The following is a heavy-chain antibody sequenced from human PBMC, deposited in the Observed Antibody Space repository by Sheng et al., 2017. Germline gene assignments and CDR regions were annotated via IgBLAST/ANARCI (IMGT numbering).Heavy chain of an antibody. V-gene: IGHV3-23*01. CDR2: ISGSGGST. Sequence: EVQLLESGGGLVQPGGSLRLSCAASGFTFSSYAMSWVRQAPGKGLEWVSAISGSGGSTYYADSVKGRFTISRDNSKNTLYLQMNSLRAEDTAVYYCARSGYSYGYEEVAGEMFDYWGQGTLVTVSS. D-gene: IGHD5-18*01. CDR1: GFTFSSYA. CDR3: ARSGYSYGYEEVAGEMFDY. J-gene: IGHJ4*02.